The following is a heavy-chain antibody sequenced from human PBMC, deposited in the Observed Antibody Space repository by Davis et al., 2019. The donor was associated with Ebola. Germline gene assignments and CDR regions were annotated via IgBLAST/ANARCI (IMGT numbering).Heavy chain of an antibody. D-gene: IGHD2-15*01. V-gene: IGHV3-30*03. CDR3: GLLLSMIY. J-gene: IGHJ4*02. CDR2: ISYDGSDK. CDR1: GFSFSSYG. Sequence: GESLKISCAASGFSFSSYGMHWVRQAPGKGLEWVAVISYDGSDKYYADSVKGRFTISRDNSRDTLYLQMNSLRAEDTAVYYCGLLLSMIYWGQGTLVTVSS.